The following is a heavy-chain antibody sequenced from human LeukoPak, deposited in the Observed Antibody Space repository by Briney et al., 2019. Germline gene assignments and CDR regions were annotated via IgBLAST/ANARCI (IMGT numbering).Heavy chain of an antibody. D-gene: IGHD1-26*01. CDR3: ARALIRGGATSWFDP. V-gene: IGHV3-21*06. J-gene: IGHJ5*02. CDR1: GLTFSTSG. CDR2: IGPTGSDR. Sequence: PGGSLRLSCTASGLTFSTSGFNWVRQAPGKGLEWVASIGPTGSDRYHADSIKGRFTISRDNANNFLYLQMNSLRAEDTAVYYCARALIRGGATSWFDPWGQGTLVTVSS.